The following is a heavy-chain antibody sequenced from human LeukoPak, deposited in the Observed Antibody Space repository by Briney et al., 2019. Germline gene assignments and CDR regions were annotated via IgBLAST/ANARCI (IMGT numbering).Heavy chain of an antibody. V-gene: IGHV1-69*05. Sequence: SSVKVSCKASGGTFSSYAISWVRQAPGQGLEWMGGIIPIFGTANYAQKFQGRVTITTDESTSTAYMELSSLRSEDTAVYYCASRYDSGSYYNYYYYYYMDVWGKGTTVTVSS. CDR2: IIPIFGTA. CDR3: ASRYDSGSYYNYYYYYYMDV. CDR1: GGTFSSYA. D-gene: IGHD3-10*01. J-gene: IGHJ6*03.